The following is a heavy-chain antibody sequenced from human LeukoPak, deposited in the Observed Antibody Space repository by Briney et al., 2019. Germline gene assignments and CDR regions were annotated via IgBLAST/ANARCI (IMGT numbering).Heavy chain of an antibody. CDR3: AKGWASSGFIYNDAFDI. CDR1: EFTFSSYA. Sequence: GGSLRLSCAASEFTFSSYAMSWVRQAPGKGLEWVSGISGSGGSTYCADSVKGRFTISRDNSKNTLYLQMNSLRVEDTAVYYCAKGWASSGFIYNDAFDIWGQGTMVTVSS. CDR2: ISGSGGST. V-gene: IGHV3-23*01. D-gene: IGHD6-19*01. J-gene: IGHJ3*02.